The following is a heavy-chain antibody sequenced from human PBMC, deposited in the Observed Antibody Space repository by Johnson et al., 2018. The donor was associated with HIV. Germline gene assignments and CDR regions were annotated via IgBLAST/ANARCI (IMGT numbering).Heavy chain of an antibody. CDR3: ARGRSSTRPSDLGSGAFDI. Sequence: QVQLVESGGGVVQPGRSLRLSCAASGFTFSSYAMHWVRQAPGKGLEWVAVISYDASNKYYADSVKGRFTISRDNSKNTLYLQMNSLRAEDTAVYYCARGRSSTRPSDLGSGAFDIWGQGTMVTVSS. D-gene: IGHD2-2*01. CDR1: GFTFSSYA. CDR2: ISYDASNK. V-gene: IGHV3-30*04. J-gene: IGHJ3*02.